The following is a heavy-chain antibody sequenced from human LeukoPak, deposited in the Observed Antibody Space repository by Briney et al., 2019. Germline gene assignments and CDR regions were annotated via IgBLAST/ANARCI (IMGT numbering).Heavy chain of an antibody. D-gene: IGHD6-13*01. Sequence: GGSLRLSCAASGFTFSSYWMSWVRQAPGKGLEWVAVIWYDGSNKYYADSVKGRFTISRDNSENTLYLQMNSLRAEDTAVYYCARDSAAGMVYWGQGTLVTVSS. CDR3: ARDSAAGMVY. CDR2: IWYDGSNK. CDR1: GFTFSSYW. V-gene: IGHV3-33*08. J-gene: IGHJ4*02.